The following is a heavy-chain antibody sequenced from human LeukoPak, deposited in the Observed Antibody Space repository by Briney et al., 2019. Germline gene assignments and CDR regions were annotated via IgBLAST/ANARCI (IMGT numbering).Heavy chain of an antibody. CDR1: GFTFSSYA. D-gene: IGHD5-12*01. CDR2: ISGSST. V-gene: IGHV3-23*01. CDR3: AKGPRAAYSGYDFHGTRWDYFDY. J-gene: IGHJ4*02. Sequence: PGGSLRLSCAASGFTFSSYAMNWIRQAPGKGLEWVSGISGSSTYYADSVKGRFTISRDNSKNTLYLQMNSLRAEDTAVYYCAKGPRAAYSGYDFHGTRWDYFDYWGQGTLVTVSS.